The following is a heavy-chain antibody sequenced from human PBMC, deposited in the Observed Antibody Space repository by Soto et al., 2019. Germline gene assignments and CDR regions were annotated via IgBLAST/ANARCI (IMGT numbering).Heavy chain of an antibody. CDR2: IWYDGSNK. D-gene: IGHD2-2*01. Sequence: QVQLVESGGGVVQPGRSLRLSCAASGFTFSSYGMHWVRQAPGKGLEWVAVIWYDGSNKYYADSVKGQFTISRDNSKNTLYLQMNSLRAEDTAVYYCARVLSIQDIVVVPAAPTGYTPAFHIWGQGTMVTVSS. V-gene: IGHV3-33*01. J-gene: IGHJ3*02. CDR3: ARVLSIQDIVVVPAAPTGYTPAFHI. CDR1: GFTFSSYG.